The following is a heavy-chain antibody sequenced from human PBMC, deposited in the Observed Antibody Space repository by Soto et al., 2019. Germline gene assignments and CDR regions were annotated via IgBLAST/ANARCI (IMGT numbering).Heavy chain of an antibody. CDR1: GFTFSSYA. J-gene: IGHJ6*02. Sequence: EVQLVESGGGLVQPGGSLRLSCAASGFTFSSYAMHWVRQAPRKGLEYVSAISSNGGSTYYANSVKGRFTISRDNSKNTLHLQMGSLRAEDMAVYYCARARQQLAYYYYGMDVWGQGTTVTVSS. V-gene: IGHV3-64*01. D-gene: IGHD6-13*01. CDR3: ARARQQLAYYYYGMDV. CDR2: ISSNGGST.